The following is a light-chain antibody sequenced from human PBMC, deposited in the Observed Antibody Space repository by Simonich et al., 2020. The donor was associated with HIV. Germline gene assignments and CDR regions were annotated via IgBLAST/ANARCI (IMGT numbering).Light chain of an antibody. V-gene: IGKV2D-29*02. CDR3: MQSIQFPRT. Sequence: DIVMTQSPLSLSVTPGQPASISCTSSHTLLNSDGKTYLYWYQQKPGQSPQLLIYEVSRRFSGGPEWFSGSGSGTDFTLKISRVEAEDVGNYYCMQSIQFPRTFGQGTKVEIK. J-gene: IGKJ1*01. CDR2: EVS. CDR1: HTLLNSDGKTY.